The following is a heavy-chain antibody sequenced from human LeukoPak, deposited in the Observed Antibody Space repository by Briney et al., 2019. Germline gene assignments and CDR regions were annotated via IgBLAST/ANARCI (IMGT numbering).Heavy chain of an antibody. CDR3: ARDGGYGDYPY. Sequence: GRSLRLSCAASGFTFSSYGMHWVRQAPGKGLEWVAVISYDGSNKYYADSVKGRFTISRDNSKNTLYLQMNSLRAEDTAVYYCARDGGYGDYPYWGQGTLVTVSS. CDR2: ISYDGSNK. CDR1: GFTFSSYG. D-gene: IGHD4-17*01. V-gene: IGHV3-30*03. J-gene: IGHJ4*02.